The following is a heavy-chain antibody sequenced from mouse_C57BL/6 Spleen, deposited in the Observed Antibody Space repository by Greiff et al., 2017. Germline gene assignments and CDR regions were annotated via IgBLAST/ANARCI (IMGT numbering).Heavy chain of an antibody. CDR3: ARAMVTTRYFDY. V-gene: IGHV1-59*01. Sequence: QVQLKQPGAELVRPGTSVKLSCKASGYTFTSYWMHWVKQRPGQGLEWIGVIDPSDSYTNYNQKFKGKATLTVDTSSSTAYMQLSSLTSEDSAVYYCARAMVTTRYFDYWGQGTTLTVSS. CDR2: IDPSDSYT. D-gene: IGHD2-2*01. J-gene: IGHJ2*01. CDR1: GYTFTSYW.